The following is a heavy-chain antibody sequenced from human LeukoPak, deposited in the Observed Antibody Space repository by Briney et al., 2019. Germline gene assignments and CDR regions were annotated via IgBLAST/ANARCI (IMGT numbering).Heavy chain of an antibody. CDR3: ARERYSSGWYNSDY. V-gene: IGHV1-69*06. CDR2: IIPIFGTA. D-gene: IGHD6-19*01. Sequence: ASVKVSCKASGGTFSSYAISWVRQAPGQGLEWMGGIIPIFGTANYAQKFQGRVTITADKSTSTAYMELSSLRSEDTAVYYCARERYSSGWYNSDYWGQGTLVTVSS. CDR1: GGTFSSYA. J-gene: IGHJ4*02.